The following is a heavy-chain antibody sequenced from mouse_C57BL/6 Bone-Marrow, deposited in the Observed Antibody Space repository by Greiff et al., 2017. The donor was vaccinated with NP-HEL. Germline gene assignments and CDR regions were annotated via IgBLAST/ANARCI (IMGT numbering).Heavy chain of an antibody. CDR3: EIVTTSYYFVY. CDR1: GYSFTDYN. J-gene: IGHJ2*01. V-gene: IGHV1-39*01. CDR2: INPNYGTT. D-gene: IGHD2-5*01. Sequence: VQLQQSGPELVKPGASVKISCKASGYSFTDYNMNWVKQSNGKSLEWIGVINPNYGTTSYNQKFKGKATLTVDQSSSTAYMQLNSLTSEDSAVFHCEIVTTSYYFVYWGQRTTLTVSS.